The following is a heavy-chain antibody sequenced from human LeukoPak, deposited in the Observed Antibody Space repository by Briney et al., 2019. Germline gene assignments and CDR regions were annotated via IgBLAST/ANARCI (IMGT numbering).Heavy chain of an antibody. D-gene: IGHD3-10*01. Sequence: SQTLSLTCPVAGASLSSGSYYWSWILQPAGKGLEWNGRHYTSGSTNDNPSLKSRVSISVATSKTQFSLKLSSVTAADTAVYFCAGVWFGELSSWFDPWGQGTLVTVSS. J-gene: IGHJ5*02. CDR2: HYTSGST. V-gene: IGHV4-61*02. CDR1: GASLSSGSYY. CDR3: AGVWFGELSSWFDP.